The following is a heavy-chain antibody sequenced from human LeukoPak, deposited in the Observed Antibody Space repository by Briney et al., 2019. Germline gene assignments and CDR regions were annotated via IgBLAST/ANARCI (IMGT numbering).Heavy chain of an antibody. Sequence: GGSLRLSCAASGFIFSTYNMNWDRQAPGKGLEWVANIKHDGNEKFYVDSVKGRFTISRDNAKNSLYLEMNSLRDEDTALYYCVRITGIVAAGDYWGQGTLVTVSS. CDR1: GFIFSTYN. V-gene: IGHV3-7*04. CDR3: VRITGIVAAGDY. J-gene: IGHJ4*02. CDR2: IKHDGNEK. D-gene: IGHD6-25*01.